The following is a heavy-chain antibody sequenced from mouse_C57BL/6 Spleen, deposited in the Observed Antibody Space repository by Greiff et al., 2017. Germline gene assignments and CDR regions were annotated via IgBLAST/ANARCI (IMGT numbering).Heavy chain of an antibody. Sequence: EVQRVESGGGLVKPGGSLKLSCAASGFTFSDYGMHWVRQAPEKGLEWVAYISSGSSTIYYADTVKGRSTISIDNAKNTLFLQMTRLRSEDTAMYYCARAGGVRDFDYWGQGTTLTVSS. V-gene: IGHV5-17*01. CDR1: GFTFSDYG. D-gene: IGHD1-1*02. CDR2: ISSGSSTI. CDR3: ARAGGVRDFDY. J-gene: IGHJ2*01.